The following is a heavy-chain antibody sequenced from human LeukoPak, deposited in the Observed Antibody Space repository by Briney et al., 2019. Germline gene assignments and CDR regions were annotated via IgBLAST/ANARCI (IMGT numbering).Heavy chain of an antibody. CDR2: IYHSGDT. V-gene: IGHV4-38-2*02. D-gene: IGHD4/OR15-4a*01. J-gene: IGHJ6*03. Sequence: PSETLSLTCIVSGYSITSGYYWGWIRQPPGKGLEWIGSIYHSGDTYYNPSLKSRVTISVDTSKNQFSLKLSSVTAADTAVYYCARQGDGAYYYYYYYMDVWGKGTTVTISS. CDR3: ARQGDGAYYYYYYYMDV. CDR1: GYSITSGYY.